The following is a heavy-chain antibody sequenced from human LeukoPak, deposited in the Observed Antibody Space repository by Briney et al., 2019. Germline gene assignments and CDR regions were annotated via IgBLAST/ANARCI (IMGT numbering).Heavy chain of an antibody. CDR3: ARHGYSGPSYYYFYYMDV. Sequence: GESLKISCKGSGYSFTSYWIGWVRQMPGKGLEWMGIIYPGDSDTRYSPSFQGQVTISADKSISTAYLQWSSLKASDTAMYYCARHGYSGPSYYYFYYMDVWGKGTTVTISS. CDR2: IYPGDSDT. D-gene: IGHD5-12*01. CDR1: GYSFTSYW. J-gene: IGHJ6*03. V-gene: IGHV5-51*01.